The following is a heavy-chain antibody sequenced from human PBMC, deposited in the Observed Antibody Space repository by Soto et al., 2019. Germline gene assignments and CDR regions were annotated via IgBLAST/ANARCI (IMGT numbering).Heavy chain of an antibody. D-gene: IGHD2-8*01. Sequence: PSQTLSLTCAISWDSVSSNSAAWNWIRQSPSRGLEWLGRTYYRSKWYNDYAVSVKSRITINPDTSKXQFSLQLNYVTPEDTAVYYCARGRDMLRSAVIVLMVPWSGYYYGMDVWGQGTTVTVSS. J-gene: IGHJ6*02. CDR1: WDSVSSNSAA. V-gene: IGHV6-1*01. CDR2: TYYRSKWYN. CDR3: ARGRDMLRSAVIVLMVPWSGYYYGMDV.